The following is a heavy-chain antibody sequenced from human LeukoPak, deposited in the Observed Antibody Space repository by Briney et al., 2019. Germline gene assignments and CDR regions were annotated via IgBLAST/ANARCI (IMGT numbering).Heavy chain of an antibody. Sequence: GGSLRLSCAASGFTFDSYSMTWVRQAPGKGLEWISSITTRSDYTYYTDSVEGRFTISRDDAKNSLYLQMNSLRVEDTAVYYCAREYSDSSGYYYGLDNWGQGTLVTVSS. CDR2: ITTRSDYT. CDR3: AREYSDSSGYYYGLDN. CDR1: GFTFDSYS. V-gene: IGHV3-21*01. D-gene: IGHD3-22*01. J-gene: IGHJ4*02.